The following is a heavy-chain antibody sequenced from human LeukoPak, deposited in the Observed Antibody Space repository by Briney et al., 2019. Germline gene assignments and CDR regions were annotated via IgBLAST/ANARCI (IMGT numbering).Heavy chain of an antibody. V-gene: IGHV3-23*01. CDR1: GFTFSSYG. CDR3: AKAAYYDILTGYPKYFDY. D-gene: IGHD3-9*01. Sequence: GGSLRLSCAASGFTFSSYGMSWVPQAPGKGLEWVSAISGSGGSTYYADSVKGRFTISRDNSKNTLYLQMNSLRAEDTAVYYCAKAAYYDILTGYPKYFDYWGQGTLVTVSS. CDR2: ISGSGGST. J-gene: IGHJ4*02.